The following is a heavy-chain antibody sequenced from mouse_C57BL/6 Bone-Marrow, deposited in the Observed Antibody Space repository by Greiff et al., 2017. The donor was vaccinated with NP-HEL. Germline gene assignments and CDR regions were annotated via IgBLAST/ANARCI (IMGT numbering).Heavy chain of an antibody. V-gene: IGHV1-69*01. CDR2: IDPSDSYT. Sequence: QVQLQQPGAELVMPGASVKLSCKASGYTFTSYWMHWVKQRPGQGLEWIGEIDPSDSYTNYNQKFKGKSTLTVDKSSSTAYMQLSSLTSEDSAVYSCAMGGGYGRSPYWFFDVWGTGTTVTVSS. CDR1: GYTFTSYW. J-gene: IGHJ1*03. CDR3: AMGGGYGRSPYWFFDV. D-gene: IGHD1-1*01.